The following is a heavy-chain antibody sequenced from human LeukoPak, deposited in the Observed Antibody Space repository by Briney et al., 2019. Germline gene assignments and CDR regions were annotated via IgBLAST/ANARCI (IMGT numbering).Heavy chain of an antibody. V-gene: IGHV1-2*02. CDR3: ARDLAAGTYGLVCYMDV. J-gene: IGHJ6*03. D-gene: IGHD6-13*01. Sequence: ASVKDSCKASGYTFTGYYMHWVRQAPGQGLEWMGWINPNSGGTNYAQKFQGRVTMTRDTSISTAYMELSRLRSDDTAVYYCARDLAAGTYGLVCYMDVWGKGTTVTVSS. CDR1: GYTFTGYY. CDR2: INPNSGGT.